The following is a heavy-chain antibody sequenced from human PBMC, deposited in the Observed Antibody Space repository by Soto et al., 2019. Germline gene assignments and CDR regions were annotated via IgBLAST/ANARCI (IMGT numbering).Heavy chain of an antibody. Sequence: QVQLVQSGPEVKKPGASVEVSCKTSGYTFTHYAIHWVRQAPGQSLEWMGWINAGHGTTQYSPKFQGRASITRDTSATTASMELNNLRSEDTAVYYCARVLGDIVVVPAAIGYYYYGMDVWGQGTTVTVSS. CDR3: ARVLGDIVVVPAAIGYYYYGMDV. CDR1: GYTFTHYA. D-gene: IGHD2-2*01. V-gene: IGHV1-3*01. J-gene: IGHJ6*02. CDR2: INAGHGTT.